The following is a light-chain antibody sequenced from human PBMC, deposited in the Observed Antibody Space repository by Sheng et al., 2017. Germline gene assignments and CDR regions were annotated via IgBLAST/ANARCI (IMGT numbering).Light chain of an antibody. V-gene: IGKV3-11*01. CDR3: QQRGNWPLFT. CDR1: QSVSDY. CDR2: DAS. Sequence: EIILTQSPATLSLSPGERATLFCRASQSVSDYLAWYQQKPGQPPRLLIYDASNRATGIPARFRGSGSGTDFTLTISSLEPEDFAIYYCQQRGNWPLFTFGQGTKLEIK. J-gene: IGKJ2*01.